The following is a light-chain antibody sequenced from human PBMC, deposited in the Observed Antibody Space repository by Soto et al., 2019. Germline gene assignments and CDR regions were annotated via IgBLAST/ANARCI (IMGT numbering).Light chain of an antibody. CDR1: SSNIGSNT. Sequence: QSVLTQPPSASGTPGQRVTISCSGSSSNIGSNTVTWYQHLPGTAPKLLIYSNDQRPSGVPDRFSGSKSGTSASLAISGLQSEDEADYYRASWDDSRKGVVFGGGTKLTVL. CDR3: ASWDDSRKGVV. V-gene: IGLV1-44*01. J-gene: IGLJ2*01. CDR2: SND.